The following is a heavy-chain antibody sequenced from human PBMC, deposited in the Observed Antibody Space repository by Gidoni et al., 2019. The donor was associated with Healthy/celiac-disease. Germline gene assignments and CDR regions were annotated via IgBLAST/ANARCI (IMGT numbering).Heavy chain of an antibody. CDR2: IIPIFGTA. CDR3: ARDSTGIAARVYYYYIDV. CDR1: GGTFRSYA. V-gene: IGHV1-69*01. Sequence: QVQLVQSGAEVKKPGYSVKVSCKASGGTFRSYAISWVRQAPGQGLEWMGGIIPIFGTANYAQKFQGRVTITADESTSTAYMELSSLGSEDTAVYYCARDSTGIAARVYYYYIDVWGKGTTVTVSS. D-gene: IGHD6-6*01. J-gene: IGHJ6*03.